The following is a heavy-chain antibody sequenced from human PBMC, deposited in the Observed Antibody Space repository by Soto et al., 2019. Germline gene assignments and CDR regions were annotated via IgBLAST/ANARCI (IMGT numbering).Heavy chain of an antibody. CDR2: INHSGST. V-gene: IGHV4-34*01. Sequence: ETLSLTCAVYGGSFSGYYWSWIRQPPGKGLEWIGEINHSGSTNYNPSLKSRVTISVDTSKNQFSLKLSSVTAADTAVYYCARGYYDFWSGYWAYYYYGMDVWGQGTTVTVSS. D-gene: IGHD3-3*01. J-gene: IGHJ6*02. CDR1: GGSFSGYY. CDR3: ARGYYDFWSGYWAYYYYGMDV.